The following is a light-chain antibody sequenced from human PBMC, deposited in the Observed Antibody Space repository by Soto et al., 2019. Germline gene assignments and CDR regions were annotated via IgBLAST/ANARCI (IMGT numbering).Light chain of an antibody. J-gene: IGLJ2*01. CDR2: EVT. CDR1: SSDIGAYNY. V-gene: IGLV2-14*01. CDR3: SSFSSTTTLV. Sequence: QSALTQPASVSGSPGQSITISCTGSSSDIGAYNYVSWYQQSPGKAPKLIIYEVTNRPSEISNRFSGSKSGNTASLTISGLQPEDEADYHCSSFSSTTTLVFGGGTKLTVL.